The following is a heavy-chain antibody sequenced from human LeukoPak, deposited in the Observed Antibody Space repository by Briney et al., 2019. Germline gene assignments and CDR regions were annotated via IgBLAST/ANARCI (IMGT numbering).Heavy chain of an antibody. V-gene: IGHV4-39*01. CDR3: ARHPFSYGLILYFDY. CDR2: IYYSGST. J-gene: IGHJ4*02. D-gene: IGHD5-18*01. CDR1: GGSISRSSYY. Sequence: SETLSLTCTVSGGSISRSSYYWGWIRQPPGKGLEWIGSIYYSGSTYYNPSLKSRVTISVDTSKNQFSLKLSSVTAADTAVYYCARHPFSYGLILYFDYWGQGTLVTVSS.